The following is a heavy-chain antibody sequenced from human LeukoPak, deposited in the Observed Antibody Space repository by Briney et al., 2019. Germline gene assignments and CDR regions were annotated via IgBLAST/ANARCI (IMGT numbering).Heavy chain of an antibody. J-gene: IGHJ4*02. Sequence: PGGSLRLSCAASGFDFSTYAINWVRQAPGKGLEWVSSISTMSNYIFYGDSVKGRFTISRDNAKNSVYLQMNSLRPEDTAVYYCARSLEADWGQGTLVTVSS. CDR1: GFDFSTYA. D-gene: IGHD3-3*01. V-gene: IGHV3-21*01. CDR2: ISTMSNYI. CDR3: ARSLEAD.